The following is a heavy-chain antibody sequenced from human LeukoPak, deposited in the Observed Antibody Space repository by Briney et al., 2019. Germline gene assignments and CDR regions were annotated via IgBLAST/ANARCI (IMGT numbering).Heavy chain of an antibody. CDR3: ARGAPTQYYDFWSGYSRYYGMDV. CDR1: GGSFSGYY. Sequence: SETLSLTCAVYGGSFSGYYWSWIRQPPGKGLEWIGEINHSGSTNYNPSLKSRVTISVDTSKNQFSLKLSSVTAADTAVYYCARGAPTQYYDFWSGYSRYYGMDVWGQGTTVTVS. CDR2: INHSGST. V-gene: IGHV4-34*01. D-gene: IGHD3-3*01. J-gene: IGHJ6*02.